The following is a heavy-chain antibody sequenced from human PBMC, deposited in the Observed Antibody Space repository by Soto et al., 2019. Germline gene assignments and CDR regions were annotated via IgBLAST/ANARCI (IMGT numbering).Heavy chain of an antibody. J-gene: IGHJ5*02. Sequence: EVQVVESGGGLVQPGGSLRLSCAASGFTVSSHYMTWVRQAPGKGLEWVSVIYSGGSTFYADSVKGRFTISRDNSKNTLYLQMNSLRAEDTAVYSCARGSFAMTTLGGVIVPLQDNWFDPWGQGTLVTVSS. CDR2: IYSGGST. CDR1: GFTVSSHY. V-gene: IGHV3-66*01. D-gene: IGHD3-16*01. CDR3: ARGSFAMTTLGGVIVPLQDNWFDP.